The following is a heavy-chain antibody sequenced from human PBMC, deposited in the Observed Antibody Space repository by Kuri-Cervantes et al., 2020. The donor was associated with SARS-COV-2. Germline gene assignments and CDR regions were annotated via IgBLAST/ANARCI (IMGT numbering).Heavy chain of an antibody. Sequence: ASVKVSCKASGYTFTSYDINWVRQATGQGLEWMGWMNPNSGITGYAQKFQGRVTMTRNTSISTAYMELSSLRSEDTAVYYYAREVVVPAAIGREYYYYGMDVWGQGTTVPVAS. CDR2: MNPNSGIT. CDR3: AREVVVPAAIGREYYYYGMDV. CDR1: GYTFTSYD. V-gene: IGHV1-8*01. J-gene: IGHJ6*02. D-gene: IGHD2-2*02.